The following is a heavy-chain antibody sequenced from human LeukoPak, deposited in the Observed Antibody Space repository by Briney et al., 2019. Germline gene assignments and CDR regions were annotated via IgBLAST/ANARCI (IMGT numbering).Heavy chain of an antibody. Sequence: GGSLRLSCAASGFTFGDYDMHWVRQAPGKGLEWVSLIRADGGTTHYADSVKGRFTTSRDNSKNSLYLQMNSLRTEDTALYYCARDNTGSYEYWGQGTLVTVSP. CDR2: IRADGGTT. D-gene: IGHD1-26*01. CDR3: ARDNTGSYEY. CDR1: GFTFGDYD. V-gene: IGHV3-43*02. J-gene: IGHJ4*02.